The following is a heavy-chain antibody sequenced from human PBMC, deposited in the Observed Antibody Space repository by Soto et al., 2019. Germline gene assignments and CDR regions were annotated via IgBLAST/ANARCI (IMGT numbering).Heavy chain of an antibody. CDR2: IYYSGST. CDR1: GGSISSYY. Sequence: QVQLQESGPGLVKPSETLSLTCTVSGGSISSYYWSWIRQPPGKGLEWVGYIYYSGSTNYNPSLRGRGTISVDTSKDQFARRRGSVTAADTAGYYCARRDTILWQFDYWGQGTLVTVSS. D-gene: IGHD2-21*01. CDR3: ARRDTILWQFDY. J-gene: IGHJ4*02. V-gene: IGHV4-59*12.